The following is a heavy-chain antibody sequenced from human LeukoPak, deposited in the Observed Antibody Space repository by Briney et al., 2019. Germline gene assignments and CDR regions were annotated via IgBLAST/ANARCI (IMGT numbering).Heavy chain of an antibody. Sequence: SVKVSCKASGGTFSSYAISWVRQAPGQGLEWMGGIIPIFGTANYAQKFQGRVTITADESTSTAYMELSSLRSEDTAVYYCAKGPVNYNWSDPWGQGTLVTVSS. J-gene: IGHJ5*02. V-gene: IGHV1-69*13. CDR1: GGTFSSYA. CDR3: AKGPVNYNWSDP. D-gene: IGHD1-7*01. CDR2: IIPIFGTA.